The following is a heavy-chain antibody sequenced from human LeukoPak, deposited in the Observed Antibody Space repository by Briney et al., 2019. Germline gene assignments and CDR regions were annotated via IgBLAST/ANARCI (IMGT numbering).Heavy chain of an antibody. CDR2: INHSGST. D-gene: IGHD6-13*01. V-gene: IGHV4-34*01. Sequence: PSETLSLTCAVYGGSFSGYYWSWIRQPPGKGLEWIGEINHSGSTNYNPSLKSRVTISVDTSKNQFSLKLSFVTAADTAVYFCARLVAAGRRSDYWGQGTLVTVSS. CDR3: ARLVAAGRRSDY. J-gene: IGHJ4*02. CDR1: GGSFSGYY.